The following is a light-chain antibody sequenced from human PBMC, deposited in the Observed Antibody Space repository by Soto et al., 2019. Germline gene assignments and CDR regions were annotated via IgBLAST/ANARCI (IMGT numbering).Light chain of an antibody. CDR1: QTSSSW. CDR2: DAS. V-gene: IGKV1-5*01. Sequence: TLAGSVGDRVTITCRASQTSSSWLAWFQQKPGKAPHLLIYDASSLESGVPSRFSGSGSGTEFPLTISSLQPDDFATYYCQHYNSYPEAFGQGTKVDIK. CDR3: QHYNSYPEA. J-gene: IGKJ1*01.